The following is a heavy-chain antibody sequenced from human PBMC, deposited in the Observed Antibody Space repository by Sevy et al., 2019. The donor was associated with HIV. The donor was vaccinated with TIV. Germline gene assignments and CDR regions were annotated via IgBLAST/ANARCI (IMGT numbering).Heavy chain of an antibody. CDR2: PSGSGGNT. V-gene: IGHV3-23*01. CDR1: GFAISNYA. CDR3: AKVEGGYDYIWGSYRYHWFDP. D-gene: IGHD3-16*02. Sequence: GGSLRLSCAASGFAISNYAMTWGRQAPGKGLQWASAPSGSGGNTYYADSVKGRFTISRDNSKNTLYLQTNSLRAEDTAVYYCAKVEGGYDYIWGSYRYHWFDPWGQGTLVTVSS. J-gene: IGHJ5*02.